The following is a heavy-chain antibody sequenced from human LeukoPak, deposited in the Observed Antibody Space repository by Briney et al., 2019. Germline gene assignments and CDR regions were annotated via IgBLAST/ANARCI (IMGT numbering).Heavy chain of an antibody. D-gene: IGHD2-21*02. CDR2: IYYSGST. CDR3: ARSPWCGGDCYTFDY. V-gene: IGHV4-39*07. J-gene: IGHJ4*02. Sequence: SETLSLTCTVSGGSISSSSYYWGWIRQPPGKGLEWIGSIYYSGSTYYNPSLKSRVTISVDTSKNQFSLKLSSVTAADTAVYYCARSPWCGGDCYTFDYWGQGTLVTVSS. CDR1: GGSISSSSYY.